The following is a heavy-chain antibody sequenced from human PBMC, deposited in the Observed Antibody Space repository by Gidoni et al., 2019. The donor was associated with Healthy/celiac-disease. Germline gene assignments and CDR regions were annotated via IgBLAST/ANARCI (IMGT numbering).Heavy chain of an antibody. D-gene: IGHD1-7*01. J-gene: IGHJ5*02. CDR1: GFTFSSYT. Sequence: EVQLVESGGGLVKPGGSLRLSCSASGFTFSSYTMNWVRQAPGKGLEWVSSSSSSSSYIYYADSVKGRFTISRDNAKNSLYLQMNSLRAEDTAVYYCARDLFERRTGTRVPNWFDPWGQGTLVTVSS. V-gene: IGHV3-21*01. CDR3: ARDLFERRTGTRVPNWFDP. CDR2: SSSSSSYI.